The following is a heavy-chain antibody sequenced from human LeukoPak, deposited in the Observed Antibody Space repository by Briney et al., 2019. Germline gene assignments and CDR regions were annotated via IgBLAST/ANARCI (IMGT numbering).Heavy chain of an antibody. CDR1: GGSLSGYY. CDR2: INHSGST. Sequence: SETLSLTCAVYGGSLSGYYWSWIRQPPGKGLEWIGEINHSGSTNYNPSLKSRVTISVDTSKNQFSLKLSSVTAADTAVYYCARVYRYVSDYWGQGTLVTVSS. CDR3: ARVYRYVSDY. D-gene: IGHD5-12*01. V-gene: IGHV4-34*01. J-gene: IGHJ4*02.